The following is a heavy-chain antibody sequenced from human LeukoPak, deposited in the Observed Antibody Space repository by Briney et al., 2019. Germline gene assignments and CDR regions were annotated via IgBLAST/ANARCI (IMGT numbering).Heavy chain of an antibody. J-gene: IGHJ4*02. V-gene: IGHV3-9*01. CDR1: GFTFYDYA. Sequence: SLRLSCAASGFTFYDYAMHWVRQAPGKGLEWVSGISWNSGSIGYADSVKGRFTISRDNAKNSPYLQMNSLRAEDTALYYCAKDILGRGVTATSTRIDYWGQGTLVTVSS. CDR3: AKDILGRGVTATSTRIDY. CDR2: ISWNSGSI. D-gene: IGHD2-21*02.